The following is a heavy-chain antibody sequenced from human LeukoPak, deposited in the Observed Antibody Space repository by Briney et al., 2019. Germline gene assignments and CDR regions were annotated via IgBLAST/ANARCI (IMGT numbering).Heavy chain of an antibody. CDR3: ARDLRYCSGGSCYSAPTFGY. CDR1: GYTFTGYY. CDR2: INPNSGGT. D-gene: IGHD2-15*01. Sequence: ASVKVSCKASGYTFTGYYMHLVRQAPGQGLEWMGRINPNSGGTNYAQKFQGRVTMTRDTSISTAYMELSRLRSDDTAVYYCARDLRYCSGGSCYSAPTFGYWGQGTLVTVSS. V-gene: IGHV1-2*06. J-gene: IGHJ4*02.